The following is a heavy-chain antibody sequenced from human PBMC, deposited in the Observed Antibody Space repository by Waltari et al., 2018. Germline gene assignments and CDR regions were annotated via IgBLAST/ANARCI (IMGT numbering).Heavy chain of an antibody. Sequence: EVHLVASGGNLVKPGGSLRLSCAASGFNFRTAWMAWVRQAPGKGLEWVGRIKSKTEGGTTDYAAVVKGRFTISRDDSRNTAYLQMNSLRAEDTAFYFCTTDRGVATLPMFDYWGRGTLVTVSS. V-gene: IGHV3-15*01. CDR2: IKSKTEGGTT. CDR1: GFNFRTAW. D-gene: IGHD1-1*01. CDR3: TTDRGVATLPMFDY. J-gene: IGHJ4*02.